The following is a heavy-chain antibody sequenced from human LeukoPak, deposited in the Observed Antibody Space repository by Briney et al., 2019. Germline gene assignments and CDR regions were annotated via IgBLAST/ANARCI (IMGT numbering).Heavy chain of an antibody. V-gene: IGHV3-30-3*01. CDR2: ISYDGSNK. Sequence: PGGSLRLSCAASGFTFSSYAMHWVRQAPGKGLEWVAVISYDGSNKYYADSVKGRFTISRDNSKNTLYLQMNSLRAEDTAVYYCAKALTGDDAFDIWGQGTMVTVYS. CDR3: AKALTGDDAFDI. D-gene: IGHD7-27*01. J-gene: IGHJ3*02. CDR1: GFTFSSYA.